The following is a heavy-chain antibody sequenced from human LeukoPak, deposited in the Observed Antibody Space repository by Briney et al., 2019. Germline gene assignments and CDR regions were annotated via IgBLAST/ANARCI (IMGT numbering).Heavy chain of an antibody. D-gene: IGHD4-17*01. CDR2: IYYSGST. J-gene: IGHJ6*02. Sequence: PSETLSLTCTVSGGSISSGGYYWSWIRQHPGKGLEWFEYIYYSGSTYYNPALKSRVTLSEDTAKNQFSLKLSSVTAADTAVYFCARDTTVIYGMDVWGQGTTVTVSS. CDR3: ARDTTVIYGMDV. CDR1: GGSISSGGYY. V-gene: IGHV4-31*03.